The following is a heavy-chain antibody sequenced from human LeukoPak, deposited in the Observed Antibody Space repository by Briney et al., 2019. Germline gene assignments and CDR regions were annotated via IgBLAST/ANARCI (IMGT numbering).Heavy chain of an antibody. J-gene: IGHJ4*02. CDR1: GGSISGTNW. CDR2: ISLRGLT. D-gene: IGHD1-26*01. CDR3: SRESGPFSPFGF. V-gene: IGHV4-4*02. Sequence: PSGTLSLTCGVSGGSISGTNWWSWVRQPPGQGLEWIGEISLRGLTNYNPSLRSRLTMSLDESKNQVSLNLTSVTAADTAVYYCSRESGPFSPFGFWGQGTLVSVHS.